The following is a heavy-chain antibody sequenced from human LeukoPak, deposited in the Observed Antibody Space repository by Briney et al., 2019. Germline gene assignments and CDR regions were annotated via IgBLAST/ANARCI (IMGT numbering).Heavy chain of an antibody. CDR3: ARGYCGGDCYGD. CDR2: ISGSSRHI. Sequence: GGSLRLSCAASGFTFSSYMMNWVRQAPGKGLEYVSSISGSSRHIYYADSVKGRFTISRDNTKSSLYLQMNSLRVEDMAVYYCARGYCGGDCYGDWGQGTLVTVSS. J-gene: IGHJ1*01. CDR1: GFTFSSYM. V-gene: IGHV3-21*01. D-gene: IGHD2-21*02.